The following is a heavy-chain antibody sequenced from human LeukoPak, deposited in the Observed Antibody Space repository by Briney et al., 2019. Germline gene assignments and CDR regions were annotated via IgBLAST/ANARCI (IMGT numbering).Heavy chain of an antibody. J-gene: IGHJ6*03. D-gene: IGHD2-2*01. CDR1: GGTFSSHA. CDR2: IIPISGAA. V-gene: IGHV1-69*05. CDR3: ARGLQYQLLKALGYYYMDV. Sequence: ASVKVSCKASGGTFSSHAIAWVRQAPGQGPEWMGGIIPISGAANYAQKFQGRVTITTDESTSTAYMELSSLTSDDTAVYYCARGLQYQLLKALGYYYMDVWGEGTTVTVSS.